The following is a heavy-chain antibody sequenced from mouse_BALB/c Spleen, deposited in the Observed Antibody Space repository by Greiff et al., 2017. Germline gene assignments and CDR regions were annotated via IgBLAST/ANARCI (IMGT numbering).Heavy chain of an antibody. V-gene: IGHV5-6-5*01. CDR3: ARLTTAIYAMDY. CDR2: ISSGGST. Sequence: EVKLVESGGGLVKPGGSLKLSCAASGFTFSSYAMSWVRQTPEKRLEWVASISSGGSTYYPDSVKGRFTISRDNARNILYLQMTSLRSEDTAMYYCARLTTAIYAMDYWGQGTSVTVSS. D-gene: IGHD1-2*01. J-gene: IGHJ4*01. CDR1: GFTFSSYA.